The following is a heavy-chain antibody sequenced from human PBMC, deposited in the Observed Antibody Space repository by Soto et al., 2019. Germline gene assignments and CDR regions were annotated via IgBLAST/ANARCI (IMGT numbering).Heavy chain of an antibody. J-gene: IGHJ4*02. CDR1: GFIFKMYW. Sequence: GGSLRLACASSGFIFKMYWMHWVRQSPGKGLVWISRIYNDGTYSDYADSVRGRFTISRDNVNDTLYLQMNNLRAEDSGLYYCTRGPRPISTGTGAYWGQGTQVTVSS. V-gene: IGHV3-74*01. D-gene: IGHD3-10*01. CDR2: IYNDGTYS. CDR3: TRGPRPISTGTGAY.